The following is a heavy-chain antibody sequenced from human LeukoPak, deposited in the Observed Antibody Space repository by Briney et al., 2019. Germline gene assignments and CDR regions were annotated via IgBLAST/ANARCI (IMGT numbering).Heavy chain of an antibody. CDR2: IYYSGST. CDR3: ARDDGDYDILTGYSSSGWFDP. CDR1: GGSISSSSYY. Sequence: PSETLSLTCTVSGGSISSSSYYWGWIRQPPGKGLEWIGSIYYSGSTYYNPSLKSRVTISVDTSKNQFSLKLSSVTAADTAVYYCARDDGDYDILTGYSSSGWFDPWGQGTLVTVSS. V-gene: IGHV4-39*07. J-gene: IGHJ5*02. D-gene: IGHD3-9*01.